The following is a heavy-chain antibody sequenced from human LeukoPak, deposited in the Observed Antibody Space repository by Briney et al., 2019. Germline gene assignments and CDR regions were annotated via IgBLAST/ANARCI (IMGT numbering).Heavy chain of an antibody. Sequence: SETLSLTCTVSGYSISSGYYWGWIRQPPGKGLEWIGSIYHSGSTYYNPSLKSRVTISVDTSKNQFSLKLSSVTAADTAVYYCTRADSIDLGGYFDYWGQGTLVTVSS. CDR2: IYHSGST. CDR3: TRADSIDLGGYFDY. CDR1: GYSISSGYY. V-gene: IGHV4-38-2*02. J-gene: IGHJ4*02. D-gene: IGHD6-6*01.